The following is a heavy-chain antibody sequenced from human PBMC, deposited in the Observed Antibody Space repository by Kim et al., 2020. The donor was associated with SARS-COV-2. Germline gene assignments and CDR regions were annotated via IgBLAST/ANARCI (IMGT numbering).Heavy chain of an antibody. V-gene: IGHV1-2*04. CDR3: ARERAAGLLKINYYFDY. D-gene: IGHD6-13*01. Sequence: ASVKVSCKASGYTFTGYYMHWVRQAPGQGLEWMGWINPNSGGTNYAQKFQGWVTMTRDTSISTAYMELSRLRSDDTAVYYCARERAAGLLKINYYFDYWGQGTLVTVSS. CDR2: INPNSGGT. CDR1: GYTFTGYY. J-gene: IGHJ4*02.